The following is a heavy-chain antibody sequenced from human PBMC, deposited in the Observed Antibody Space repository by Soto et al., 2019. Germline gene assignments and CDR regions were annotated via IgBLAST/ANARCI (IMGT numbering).Heavy chain of an antibody. J-gene: IGHJ6*02. Sequence: SQTLSLACAISGDSVASNSADWNWIRQSPSRGLEWLGRTYYKSKWNSDYALSVKSRITISPDTSQNLFSLDLDSVTPEDTAVYYCAGVTWFRGLDVWGQATPVTVSS. V-gene: IGHV6-1*01. CDR2: TYYKSKWNS. CDR1: GDSVASNSAD. CDR3: AGVTWFRGLDV. D-gene: IGHD3-10*01.